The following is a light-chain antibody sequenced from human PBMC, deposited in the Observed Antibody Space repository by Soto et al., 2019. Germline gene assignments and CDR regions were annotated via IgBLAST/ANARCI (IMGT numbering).Light chain of an antibody. Sequence: EIVLTQSPGTLSWSPGERATLSCRAIQSFNSIYLAWYQQKPGQAPRLLIYGASTRATGIPDRFSGSGSGTDFTLTISRLEPEDFAVYYCQRYGSSRPWTFGQGTRWIS. CDR2: GAS. J-gene: IGKJ1*01. V-gene: IGKV3-20*01. CDR3: QRYGSSRPWT. CDR1: QSFNSIY.